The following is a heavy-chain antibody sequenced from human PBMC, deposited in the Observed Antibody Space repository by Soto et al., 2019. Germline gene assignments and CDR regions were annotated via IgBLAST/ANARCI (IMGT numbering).Heavy chain of an antibody. CDR1: GASVSSSNW. J-gene: IGHJ4*02. CDR3: ARDRRNFGVPFDT. V-gene: IGHV4-4*02. D-gene: IGHD2-8*01. CDR2: VFHGGST. Sequence: QVQLQESGPGLVKPSETLSLTCDVFGASVSSSNWWSWVRQSPGRGLEWMGEVFHGGSTNYNTCLKRQVPTPLEKPRHQFSLKLYSHAAADTPGYYCARDRRNFGVPFDTCRQGTLVTVSS.